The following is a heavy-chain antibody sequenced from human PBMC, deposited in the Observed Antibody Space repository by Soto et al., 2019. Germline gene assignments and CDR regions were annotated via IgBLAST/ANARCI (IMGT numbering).Heavy chain of an antibody. Sequence: ASVKVSCKASGYTFTSYYMHWLRHAPGQGLEWMGIINPSGGSTSYAQKFQGRVTMTRDTSTSTVYMELSSLRSEDTAVYYCARKEDYCSSTSCYGYYYGMDVWGQGTTVTVSS. J-gene: IGHJ6*02. CDR1: GYTFTSYY. V-gene: IGHV1-46*01. D-gene: IGHD2-2*01. CDR2: INPSGGST. CDR3: ARKEDYCSSTSCYGYYYGMDV.